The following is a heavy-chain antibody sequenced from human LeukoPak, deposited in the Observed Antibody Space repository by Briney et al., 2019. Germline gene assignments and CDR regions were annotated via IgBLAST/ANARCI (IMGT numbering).Heavy chain of an antibody. V-gene: IGHV3-30*02. Sequence: GGSLRLSCAASGFTFSTYGMHWVRQAPGEGLEWVAFIRYDGSNKYQADSVKGRFTISRDTAKNTLYLQMNSLRAEDTAVYYCARDKGFYGNFAYWGQGTLVTVSS. CDR1: GFTFSTYG. D-gene: IGHD4-17*01. CDR3: ARDKGFYGNFAY. CDR2: IRYDGSNK. J-gene: IGHJ4*02.